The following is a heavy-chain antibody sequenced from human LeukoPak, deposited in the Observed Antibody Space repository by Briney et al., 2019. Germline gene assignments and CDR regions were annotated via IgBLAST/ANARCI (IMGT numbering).Heavy chain of an antibody. CDR2: INPNSGGT. Sequence: GASVKVSCKASGYTFPSYGISWVRQAPGQGLEWMGWINPNSGGTNYAQKFQGRVTMTRDTSISTAYMELSRLRSDDTAVYYCARSSGWYGGPFDYWGQGTLVTVSS. V-gene: IGHV1-2*02. CDR3: ARSSGWYGGPFDY. D-gene: IGHD6-19*01. CDR1: GYTFPSYG. J-gene: IGHJ4*02.